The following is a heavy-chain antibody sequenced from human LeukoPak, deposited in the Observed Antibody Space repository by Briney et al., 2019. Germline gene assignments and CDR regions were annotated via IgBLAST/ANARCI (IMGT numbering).Heavy chain of an antibody. CDR3: ARGEYDDILTGYYHFDS. CDR2: IYTSGST. Sequence: KSSETLSLTCTVSGGSISSGSYYWSWIRQPAGKGLEWIGRIYTSGSTNYNPSLKSRVTISVDTSKNQFSLKLSSVTAADTAAYYCARGEYDDILTGYYHFDSWGQGTVVSVSS. J-gene: IGHJ4*02. CDR1: GGSISSGSYY. D-gene: IGHD3-9*01. V-gene: IGHV4-61*02.